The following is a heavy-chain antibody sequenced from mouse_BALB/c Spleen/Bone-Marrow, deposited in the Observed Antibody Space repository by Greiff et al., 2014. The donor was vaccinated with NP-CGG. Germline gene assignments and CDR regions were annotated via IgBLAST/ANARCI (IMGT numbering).Heavy chain of an antibody. CDR1: GFSLTSYG. CDR2: IWAGGST. CDR3: ARVYLWYFDV. J-gene: IGHJ1*01. V-gene: IGHV2-9*02. Sequence: VQRVESGPGLVAPSQSLSITCTVSGFSLTSYGVHWVRQPPGKGLEWLGVIWAGGSTNYNSALMSRLSISKDNSKSQVFLKMNSLQTADTAMYYCARVYLWYFDVWGAGTTVTVSS. D-gene: IGHD2-3*01.